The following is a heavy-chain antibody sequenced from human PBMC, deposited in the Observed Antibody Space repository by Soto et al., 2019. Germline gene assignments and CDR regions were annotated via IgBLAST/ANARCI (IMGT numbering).Heavy chain of an antibody. V-gene: IGHV3-23*01. J-gene: IGHJ6*02. Sequence: EVQLLESGGGLVQPGGSLRLSCAASGFTFSSYAMSWVRQAPGKGLEWVSSFSGSGDNTDYADSVKGRFTISRDNSKNTLYMQMNSLRAEDTAVYYCAKDRYDILTGYPIQYGMDVWGQGTTFTVSS. D-gene: IGHD3-9*01. CDR3: AKDRYDILTGYPIQYGMDV. CDR2: FSGSGDNT. CDR1: GFTFSSYA.